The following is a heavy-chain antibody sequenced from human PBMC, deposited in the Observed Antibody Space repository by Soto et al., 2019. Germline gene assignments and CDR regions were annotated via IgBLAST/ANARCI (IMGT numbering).Heavy chain of an antibody. D-gene: IGHD6-13*01. CDR1: GYTFTSYG. CDR2: MNPNSGNT. J-gene: IGHJ4*02. CDR3: ARDVAAAGLDY. V-gene: IGHV1-8*03. Sequence: ASVKVSCKASGYTFTSYGISWVRQATGQGLEWMGWMNPNSGNTGYSQKFQGRVTITRDTSASTAYMELSSLRSEDTAVYYCARDVAAAGLDYWGQGTLVTVSS.